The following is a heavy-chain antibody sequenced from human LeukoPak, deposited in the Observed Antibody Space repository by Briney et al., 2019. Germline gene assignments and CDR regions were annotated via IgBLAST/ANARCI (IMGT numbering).Heavy chain of an antibody. D-gene: IGHD6-19*01. CDR1: GGSFSGYY. Sequence: SETLSLTCAVYGGSFSGYYWSWVRQPPGKGLEWIGEINHSGSTNYNPSLKSRVTISVDTSKNQFSLKLSSVTAADTAVYYCARGTLYSGWSYYLDYWGQGTLVTASS. CDR3: ARGTLYSGWSYYLDY. CDR2: INHSGST. J-gene: IGHJ4*02. V-gene: IGHV4-34*01.